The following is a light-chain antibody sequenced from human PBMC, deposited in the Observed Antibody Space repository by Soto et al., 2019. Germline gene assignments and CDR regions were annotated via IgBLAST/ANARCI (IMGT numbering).Light chain of an antibody. CDR2: KAS. CDR3: QQYHNDSPWT. V-gene: IGKV1-5*03. J-gene: IGKJ1*01. Sequence: DIQMTQSPATLSASVGDRVTITCRASQSIRNYLAWYQQKPGKAHQLLIYKASNLETGVPSRFSGSGSGTEFALFISSLQPDDFATYYCQQYHNDSPWTFGQGTKVEVK. CDR1: QSIRNY.